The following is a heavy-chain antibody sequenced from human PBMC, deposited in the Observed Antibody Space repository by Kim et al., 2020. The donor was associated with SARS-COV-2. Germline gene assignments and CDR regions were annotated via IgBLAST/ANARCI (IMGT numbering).Heavy chain of an antibody. CDR3: ARGNIGYTILLAAFVI. J-gene: IGHJ3*02. D-gene: IGHD5-12*01. Sequence: VKGRCTISRDNAKNTRYLQMNSLRAEDTAVYYCARGNIGYTILLAAFVIWGQGTMGTVSS. V-gene: IGHV3-21*01.